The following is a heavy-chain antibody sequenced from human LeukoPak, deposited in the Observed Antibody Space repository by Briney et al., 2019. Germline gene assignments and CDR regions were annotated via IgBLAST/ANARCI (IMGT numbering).Heavy chain of an antibody. CDR1: GGSISSSSYY. CDR3: ARRHYYGSGSIDY. CDR2: IYYSGST. V-gene: IGHV4-39*01. Sequence: PSETLSLTCTVSGGSISSSSYYWGWIRQPPGKGLEWIGSIYYSGSTYYNPSLKSRVTISVDTSKNQFSLKLSSVTAADTAVYYCARRHYYGSGSIDYWGQGTLVTVSS. D-gene: IGHD3-10*01. J-gene: IGHJ4*02.